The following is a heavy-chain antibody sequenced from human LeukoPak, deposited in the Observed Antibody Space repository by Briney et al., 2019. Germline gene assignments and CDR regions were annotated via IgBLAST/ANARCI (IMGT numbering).Heavy chain of an antibody. CDR1: GFTFGSYT. CDR3: AKDIYGGNWPNDY. CDR2: ISGSSYYI. J-gene: IGHJ4*02. Sequence: PGGSLRLSCAASGFTFGSYTMNWVRQAPGKGLEWVSSISGSSYYIYYADSVKGRFTISRDNAKNSLYLQMNSLRAEDTALYYCAKDIYGGNWPNDYWSQGTLVTVSS. D-gene: IGHD4-23*01. V-gene: IGHV3-21*01.